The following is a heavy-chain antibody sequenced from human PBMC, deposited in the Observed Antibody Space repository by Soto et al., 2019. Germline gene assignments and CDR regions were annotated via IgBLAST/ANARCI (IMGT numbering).Heavy chain of an antibody. CDR3: ASGRGVPYYDDYGMDV. J-gene: IGHJ6*02. D-gene: IGHD3-10*01. CDR1: GGSISSGGYS. Sequence: QLQLQESGSGLVKPSQTLSLTCAVSGGSISSGGYSWSWIRQPPGKGLEWIGYIYNSGSTYYNPSLKSRVTISVDRSKTQFSLKLSSVTAADTAVYYCASGRGVPYYDDYGMDVWGQGTTVTVSS. CDR2: IYNSGST. V-gene: IGHV4-30-2*01.